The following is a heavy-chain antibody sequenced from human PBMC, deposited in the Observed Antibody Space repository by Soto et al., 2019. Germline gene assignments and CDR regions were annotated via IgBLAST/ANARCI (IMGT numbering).Heavy chain of an antibody. CDR1: GGTFSSYT. Sequence: SVNVSCKASGGTFSSYTISWVRQAPGQGLEWMGRIIPILGIANYAQKFQGRVTITADKSTSTAYMELSSLRSEDTAVYYCASSGYSSSWYVSYNWFDTWGQGTLVTVSS. CDR2: IIPILGIA. D-gene: IGHD6-13*01. V-gene: IGHV1-69*02. CDR3: ASSGYSSSWYVSYNWFDT. J-gene: IGHJ5*02.